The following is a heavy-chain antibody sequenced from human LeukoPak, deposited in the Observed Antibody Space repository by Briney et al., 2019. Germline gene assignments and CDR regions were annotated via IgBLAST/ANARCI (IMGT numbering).Heavy chain of an antibody. CDR2: ISWSSDYL. CDR1: GFIFDDYA. D-gene: IGHD3-22*01. V-gene: IGHV3-9*01. CDR3: AKSQFDSSGLHAFDI. J-gene: IGHJ3*02. Sequence: GGSQRLSCAVSGFIFDDYAMHWVRQVPGKGLEWVSSISWSSDYLGYADSVKGRFTISRDNAKNSLYLQMNSLKVEDTAFYYCAKSQFDSSGLHAFDIWGQGTMVTVSS.